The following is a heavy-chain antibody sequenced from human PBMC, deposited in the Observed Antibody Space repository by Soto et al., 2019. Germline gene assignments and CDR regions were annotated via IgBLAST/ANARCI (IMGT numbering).Heavy chain of an antibody. Sequence: SETLSLTCAVSGDSISSGYYWAWIRQPPGKRLEWIGSIYHSGTTYYNPSLESRVTMSVDTSKNQFSLKLSSVTAADTAVYYCARDPLIEFGYGMDVWGQGTTVTVSS. J-gene: IGHJ6*02. CDR2: IYHSGTT. CDR3: ARDPLIEFGYGMDV. CDR1: GDSISSGYY. V-gene: IGHV4-38-2*02. D-gene: IGHD3-10*01.